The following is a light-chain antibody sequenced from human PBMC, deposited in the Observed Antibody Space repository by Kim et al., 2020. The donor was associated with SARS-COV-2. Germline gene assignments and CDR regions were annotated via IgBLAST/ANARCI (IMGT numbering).Light chain of an antibody. V-gene: IGLV3-1*01. CDR3: QAWDSSTVV. J-gene: IGLJ2*01. CDR2: QDS. CDR1: KLGDKY. Sequence: SVYPGQTATITGSGDKLGDKYACWYQQKPGQPPVLVIYQDSKRPAGIPERFSGSNSGNTATLTIGGTQAMDEADYYCQAWDSSTVVFGGGTQLTVL.